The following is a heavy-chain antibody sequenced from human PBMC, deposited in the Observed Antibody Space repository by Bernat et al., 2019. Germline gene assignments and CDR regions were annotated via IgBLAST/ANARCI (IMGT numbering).Heavy chain of an antibody. V-gene: IGHV3-66*02. J-gene: IGHJ4*02. D-gene: IGHD3-22*01. CDR1: GFTVSSNY. CDR2: IYSGGST. Sequence: EVQLVESGGGLVQPGGSPRLSCAASGFTVSSNYMSWVRQAPGKGLEWVSVIYSGGSTYYADSVKGRFTISRDNSKNTLYLQMNSLRAEDTAVYYCARGKNYYDSSGYYYWGQGTLVTVSS. CDR3: ARGKNYYDSSGYYY.